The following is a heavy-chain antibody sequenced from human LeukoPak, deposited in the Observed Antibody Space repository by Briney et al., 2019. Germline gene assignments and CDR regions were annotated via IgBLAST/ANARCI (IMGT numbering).Heavy chain of an antibody. CDR2: INPNSGGT. D-gene: IGHD3-22*01. V-gene: IGHV1-2*06. Sequence: ASVKVSCKASGYTFTGNYMHWVRQAPGQGLEWMGRINPNSGGTNYAQKFQGRVTMTRDTSISTVYMELSRLRSDDTAVYYCARVGYYESSGYYEYWGQGTLVTVSS. CDR1: GYTFTGNY. CDR3: ARVGYYESSGYYEY. J-gene: IGHJ4*02.